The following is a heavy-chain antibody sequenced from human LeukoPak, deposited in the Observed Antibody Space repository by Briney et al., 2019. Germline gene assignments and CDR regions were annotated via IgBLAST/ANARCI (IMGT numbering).Heavy chain of an antibody. CDR3: AKDPLVRGVSYFDY. CDR2: ISGSGGST. D-gene: IGHD3-10*01. V-gene: IGHV3-23*01. J-gene: IGHJ4*02. Sequence: PGGSLRLSCAASGFTFSSYAMSWVRQAPGKGLEWVSAISGSGGSTYYADSVKGRFTISRDNSKNTLYLQMNGLRAEDTAVYYCAKDPLVRGVSYFDYWGQGTLVTVSS. CDR1: GFTFSSYA.